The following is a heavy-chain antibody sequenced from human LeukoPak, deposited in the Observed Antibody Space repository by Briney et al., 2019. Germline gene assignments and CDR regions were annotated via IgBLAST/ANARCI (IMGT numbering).Heavy chain of an antibody. CDR1: GYTFTSYY. D-gene: IGHD2-21*02. V-gene: IGHV1-46*03. Sequence: ASVKVSCKASGYTFTSYYMHWVRQAPGQGLEWMGIINPSGGSTSYAQKFQGRVTMTRDTSTSTVHTELSSLRSEDTAVYYCARVGGGDTWNYWGQGTLVTVSS. CDR2: INPSGGST. J-gene: IGHJ4*02. CDR3: ARVGGGDTWNY.